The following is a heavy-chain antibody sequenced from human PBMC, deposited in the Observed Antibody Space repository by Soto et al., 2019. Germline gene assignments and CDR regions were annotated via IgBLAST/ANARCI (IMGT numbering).Heavy chain of an antibody. CDR2: IYYSGST. CDR3: KLSGEGYYYGMDV. D-gene: IGHD3-16*01. CDR1: GGSISSGGYY. V-gene: IGHV4-31*03. Sequence: QVQLQESGPGLVKPSQTLSLTCTVSGGSISSGGYYWSWIRQHPGKGLEWIGYIYYSGSTYYNPSLKSRVTISVDTSKNQFSLKMSSVTAADTAVYYCKLSGEGYYYGMDVWGQGTTVTVSS. J-gene: IGHJ6*02.